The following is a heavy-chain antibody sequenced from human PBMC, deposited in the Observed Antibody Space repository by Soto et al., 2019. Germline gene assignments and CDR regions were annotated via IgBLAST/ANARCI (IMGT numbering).Heavy chain of an antibody. CDR1: GGSITSSSHF. Sequence: PSETLSLTCTASGGSITSSSHFWGWVRQPPGKGLEWIGTIYFTGNTYYTPSLKSRLTMSIDTSKNEFSLRLNSVTAADTAVYYCAGQTFTIAADIYGRSKCFDSWCPGPLVTVSS. CDR3: AGQTFTIAADIYGRSKCFDS. CDR2: IYFTGNT. J-gene: IGHJ5*01. V-gene: IGHV4-39*01. D-gene: IGHD6-25*01.